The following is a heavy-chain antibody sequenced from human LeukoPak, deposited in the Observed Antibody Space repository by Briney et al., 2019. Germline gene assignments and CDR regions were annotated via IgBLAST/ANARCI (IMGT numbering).Heavy chain of an antibody. J-gene: IGHJ4*02. V-gene: IGHV5-51*01. Sequence: GESLKISCKGSGFTFSTYSFAWVRQMPGKGLEWMGVIYAGDSSTRYSPSFQRQVTISVDKSISTAYLQWSSLKASDSAIYYCARHSCYDSWGQGTLVTVSS. CDR1: GFTFSTYS. CDR2: IYAGDSST. D-gene: IGHD3-16*01. CDR3: ARHSCYDS.